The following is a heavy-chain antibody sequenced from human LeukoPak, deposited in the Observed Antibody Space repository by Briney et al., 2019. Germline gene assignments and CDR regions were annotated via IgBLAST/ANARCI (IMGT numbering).Heavy chain of an antibody. D-gene: IGHD3-22*01. Sequence: ASVKVSCKASGYTFTTYGISWVRQAPGQGLEWMGWISAYNGNTNYAQKLQGRVTMTTDTSTSTAYMELSRLRSDDTAVYYCARVRPYYYDSSGYFGLDYWGRGTLVTVSS. CDR3: ARVRPYYYDSSGYFGLDY. J-gene: IGHJ4*02. V-gene: IGHV1-18*01. CDR2: ISAYNGNT. CDR1: GYTFTTYG.